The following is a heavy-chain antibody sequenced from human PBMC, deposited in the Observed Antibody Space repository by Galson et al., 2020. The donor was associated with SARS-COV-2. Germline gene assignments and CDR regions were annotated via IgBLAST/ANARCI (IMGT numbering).Heavy chain of an antibody. V-gene: IGHV4-61*01. D-gene: IGHD2-2*01. Sequence: TLSLTCSVSGVSVSSATYYWNWIPQPPGKALEWIGYIYYSGSTNSNPSLESRLTISVGTSQNQFSLKLSSVTAADTAVYYCARGTRDSFNIDYWGQGTLVTVSS. CDR3: ARGTRDSFNIDY. CDR1: GVSVSSATYY. CDR2: IYYSGST. J-gene: IGHJ4*02.